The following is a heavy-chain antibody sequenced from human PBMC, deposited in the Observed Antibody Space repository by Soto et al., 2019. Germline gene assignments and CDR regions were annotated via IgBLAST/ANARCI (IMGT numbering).Heavy chain of an antibody. CDR3: ARGRGYCSGGSCYVDY. J-gene: IGHJ4*02. Sequence: QVQLQQWGAGLLKPSETLSLTCAVYGGSFSGYYWSWIRQPPGKGLGWIGEINHSGSTNYNPSLKSRVTISVDTSKNQFSLKLSSVTAADTAVYYCARGRGYCSGGSCYVDYWGQGTLVTVSS. CDR2: INHSGST. V-gene: IGHV4-34*01. CDR1: GGSFSGYY. D-gene: IGHD2-15*01.